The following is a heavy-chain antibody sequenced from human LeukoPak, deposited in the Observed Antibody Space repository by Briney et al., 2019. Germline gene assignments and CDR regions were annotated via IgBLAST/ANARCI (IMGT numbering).Heavy chain of an antibody. D-gene: IGHD1-26*01. CDR1: EFTFSDYA. CDR3: AKDVGKWESLHFFDY. Sequence: GGSLRLSCAASEFTFSDYAIHWLRHRPGKGLEWVAVISYDGSNKYYADSVTGRFTISRDNSRNTLYLQMNSLRGDDTAVYYCAKDVGKWESLHFFDYWGQGTLVTVSS. J-gene: IGHJ4*02. V-gene: IGHV3-30-3*01. CDR2: ISYDGSNK.